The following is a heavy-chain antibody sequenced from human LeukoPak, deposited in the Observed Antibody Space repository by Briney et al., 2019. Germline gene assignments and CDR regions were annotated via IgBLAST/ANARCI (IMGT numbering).Heavy chain of an antibody. CDR1: GYTFTGYY. CDR2: INPNSGGT. Sequence: ASVKVSCKASGYTFTGYYMRWVRQAPGQGLEWMGWINPNSGGTNYAQKFQGRVTMTRDTSISTAYMELSRLRSDDTAVYYCAREECSGTSCRYYFDYWGQGTLVTVSS. CDR3: AREECSGTSCRYYFDY. D-gene: IGHD2-2*01. V-gene: IGHV1-2*02. J-gene: IGHJ4*02.